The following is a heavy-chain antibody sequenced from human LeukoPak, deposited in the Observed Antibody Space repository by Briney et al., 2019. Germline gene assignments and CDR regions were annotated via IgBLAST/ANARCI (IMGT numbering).Heavy chain of an antibody. D-gene: IGHD2-2*03. Sequence: GGSLRLSCAASGFTFSDYYMSWIRQAPGKGLEWVSYISSSGSTIYYADSVKGRFTISRDNAKNSLYLQMNGLRAEDTAVYYCAKKSGYCSSTSCYDYYYGMDVWGQGTTVTVSS. J-gene: IGHJ6*02. CDR3: AKKSGYCSSTSCYDYYYGMDV. V-gene: IGHV3-11*01. CDR2: ISSSGSTI. CDR1: GFTFSDYY.